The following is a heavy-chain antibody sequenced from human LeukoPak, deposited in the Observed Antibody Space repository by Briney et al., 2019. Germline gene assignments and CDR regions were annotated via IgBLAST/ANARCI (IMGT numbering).Heavy chain of an antibody. CDR1: GFTVSSNY. D-gene: IGHD3-10*01. CDR2: IYSGGST. Sequence: GGSLRLSCAASGFTVSSNYMSWVRQTPGKGLEWVSVIYSGGSTYYADSVKGRFTISRDNSKNTLYLQMNSLRAEDTAVYYCASLRATPNYYGSVYWGQGTLVTVSS. CDR3: ASLRATPNYYGSVY. V-gene: IGHV3-53*01. J-gene: IGHJ4*02.